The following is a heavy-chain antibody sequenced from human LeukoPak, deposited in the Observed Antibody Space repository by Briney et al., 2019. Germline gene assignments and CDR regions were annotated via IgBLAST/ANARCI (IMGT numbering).Heavy chain of an antibody. V-gene: IGHV4-34*01. Sequence: PSETLSLTCAVYGGSFSGYYWSWIRQPPGKGLEWIGEINHSGSTNYNPSLKSRVTISVDTSKNQFSLKLSSVTAADTAVYYCARVLNYDILTGYSQYYFDYWGQGTLVTVSS. D-gene: IGHD3-9*01. CDR1: GGSFSGYY. CDR3: ARVLNYDILTGYSQYYFDY. J-gene: IGHJ4*02. CDR2: INHSGST.